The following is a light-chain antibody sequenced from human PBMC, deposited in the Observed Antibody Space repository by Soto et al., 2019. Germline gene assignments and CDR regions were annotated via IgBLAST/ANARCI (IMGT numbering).Light chain of an antibody. J-gene: IGKJ1*01. CDR1: QSISSW. CDR3: QQRSNWPPET. CDR2: DAS. V-gene: IGKV1-5*01. Sequence: DIQMTQSPSTLSASVGDRVTITCRASQSISSWLAWYQQKPGKAPKLLIYDASSLESGVPSRFSGSGSGTEFTLTISSLEPEDFAVYYCQQRSNWPPETFGQGTKVEIK.